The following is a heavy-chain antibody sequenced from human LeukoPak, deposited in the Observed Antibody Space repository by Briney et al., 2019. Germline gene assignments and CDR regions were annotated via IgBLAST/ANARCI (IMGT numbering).Heavy chain of an antibody. V-gene: IGHV3-23*01. Sequence: TGGSLRLSCAASGFTFSSYAMSWVRQAPGMGLEWVSAISGSGGSTYNADSMKGRFTISRDNSKNTLYLQMNSLRAEDTAVYYCAKDRQYSGHDCSTDYWGQGTLVTVSS. CDR1: GFTFSSYA. CDR3: AKDRQYSGHDCSTDY. CDR2: ISGSGGST. J-gene: IGHJ4*02. D-gene: IGHD5-12*01.